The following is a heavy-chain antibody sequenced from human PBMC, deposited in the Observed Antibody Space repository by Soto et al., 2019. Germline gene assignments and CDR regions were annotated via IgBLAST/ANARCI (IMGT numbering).Heavy chain of an antibody. J-gene: IGHJ4*02. Sequence: GGSLRLSCAASGFTFSSYSMNWARQAPGKGLEWVSYISSSSSSIYYADSVKGRFTISRDNAKNSLYLQMNSLRDEDTAVYYCARDYEYWSGYYKGFDYWGQGTLVTVSS. CDR3: ARDYEYWSGYYKGFDY. D-gene: IGHD3-3*01. V-gene: IGHV3-48*02. CDR2: ISSSSSSI. CDR1: GFTFSSYS.